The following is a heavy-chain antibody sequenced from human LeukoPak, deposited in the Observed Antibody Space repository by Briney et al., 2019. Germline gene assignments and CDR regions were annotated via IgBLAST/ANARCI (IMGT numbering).Heavy chain of an antibody. V-gene: IGHV3-21*01. CDR1: GYSFSTYS. J-gene: IGHJ4*01. D-gene: IGHD3-22*01. CDR3: MRSVYDSTGYTNSDY. CDR2: ISTGSSYI. Sequence: PGGSLRLSCAASGYSFSTYSMNWVRQAPGKGLEWLSFISTGSSYIYYADSVKGRFTISRDNAKKSLYLQMNSLSAAVTAVYFCMRSVYDSTGYTNSDYSGHGTLVTVSP.